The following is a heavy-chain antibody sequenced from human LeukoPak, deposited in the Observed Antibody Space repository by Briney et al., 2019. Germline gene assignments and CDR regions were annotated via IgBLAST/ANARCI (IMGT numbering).Heavy chain of an antibody. J-gene: IGHJ4*02. V-gene: IGHV3-21*06. Sequence: PGTSLRLSCAASGFTFSSHTMNWVRQAPGKGLEWVSSITNSGSNMFYADFVKGRFTISRDNAKNSLYLQMNSLRVEDTAVYYCVRPSSFDYWGRGTLVTVSS. CDR1: GFTFSSHT. CDR2: ITNSGSNM. CDR3: VRPSSFDY.